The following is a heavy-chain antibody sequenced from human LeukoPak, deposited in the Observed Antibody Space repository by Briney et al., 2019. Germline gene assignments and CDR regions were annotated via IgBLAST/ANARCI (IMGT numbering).Heavy chain of an antibody. CDR3: ARLAAISGSDYPDD. CDR2: IFYSGNT. J-gene: IGHJ4*02. V-gene: IGHV4-61*05. Sequence: SETLSLTCNVSGGSISGSRRYWSWIRQPPGKGLEWIGYIFYSGNTIYNPSLRSRVTISADTSKNHFSLRLRSVTAADTAVYYCARLAAISGSDYPDDWGQGTLVTVSS. CDR1: GGSISGSRRY. D-gene: IGHD1-26*01.